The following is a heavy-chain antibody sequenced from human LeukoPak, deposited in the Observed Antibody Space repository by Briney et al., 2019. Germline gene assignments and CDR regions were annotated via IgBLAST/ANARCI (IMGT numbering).Heavy chain of an antibody. V-gene: IGHV3-30*03. J-gene: IGHJ3*02. Sequence: GGSLRLSCAASGFTFSSYGMHWVRQAPGKGLEWVAVISYDGSNKYYADSVKGRFTISRDNSKNTLYLQMNSLRVEDTAVYYCAGSGYYDSSDAFDIWGQGTMVTVSS. CDR3: AGSGYYDSSDAFDI. CDR1: GFTFSSYG. CDR2: ISYDGSNK. D-gene: IGHD3-22*01.